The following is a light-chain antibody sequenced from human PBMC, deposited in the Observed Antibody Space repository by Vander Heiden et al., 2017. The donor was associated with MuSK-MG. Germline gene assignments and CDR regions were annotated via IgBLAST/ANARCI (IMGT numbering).Light chain of an antibody. CDR1: RSTIGSNT. CDR3: AAWDDSLNGLV. J-gene: IGLJ2*01. CDR2: SNN. Sequence: QSVLTQPPSASGPPGQRVTISCSGSRSTIGSNTVNWYQQLPGTAPKILVYSNNQRPSGVPDRFSGSKSGTSASLAISGLQSEDEADYYCAAWDDSLNGLVFGGGTKLTVL. V-gene: IGLV1-44*01.